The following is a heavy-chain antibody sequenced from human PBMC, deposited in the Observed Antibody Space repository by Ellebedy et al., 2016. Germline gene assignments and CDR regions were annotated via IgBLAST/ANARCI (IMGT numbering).Heavy chain of an antibody. CDR2: ITSSSSYI. J-gene: IGHJ5*02. Sequence: GGSLRLXCAASGFSVNTFFMNWVRQAPGKGLEWVSSITSSSSYIFYADSVKGRFTISRDNAKNSVYLQMNSLRGEDTALYYCARGVGGTSLNWFDPWGQGTLVTVSS. V-gene: IGHV3-21*01. CDR1: GFSVNTFF. D-gene: IGHD3-16*01. CDR3: ARGVGGTSLNWFDP.